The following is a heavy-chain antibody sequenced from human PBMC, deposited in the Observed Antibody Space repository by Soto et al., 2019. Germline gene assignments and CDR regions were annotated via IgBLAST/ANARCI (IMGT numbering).Heavy chain of an antibody. J-gene: IGHJ4*02. Sequence: SETLSLTCTVSGASIRSTDYYWSWIRQPPGKGLEWIGYIYYSGSTYYNPSLKSRVTISVDTSKNQFSLKLSSVTAADTAVYYCVTMIVVGPREGYFDYWGQGTLVTVSS. CDR1: GASIRSTDYY. D-gene: IGHD3-22*01. CDR2: IYYSGST. CDR3: VTMIVVGPREGYFDY. V-gene: IGHV4-30-4*01.